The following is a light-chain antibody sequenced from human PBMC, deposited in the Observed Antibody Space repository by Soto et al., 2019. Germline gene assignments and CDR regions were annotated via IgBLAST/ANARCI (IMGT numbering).Light chain of an antibody. CDR2: AAS. Sequence: DIQMTQSPSSLSASVGDGVTITCRASQSISSYLNWYQQKPGKAPKLLIYAASSLQSGVPSRFSGSGSGTDFTLTISSLQPEDFATYYCQQSYSTPLYTFGQGTKVDIK. CDR1: QSISSY. J-gene: IGKJ2*01. V-gene: IGKV1-39*01. CDR3: QQSYSTPLYT.